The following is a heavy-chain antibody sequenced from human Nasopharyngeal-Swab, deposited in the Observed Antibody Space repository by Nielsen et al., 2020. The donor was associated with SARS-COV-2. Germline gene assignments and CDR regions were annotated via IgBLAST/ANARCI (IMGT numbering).Heavy chain of an antibody. J-gene: IGHJ6*02. D-gene: IGHD3-3*01. CDR2: INTNTGNP. Sequence: ASVKVSCKASGYTFTSYAMNWVRQAPGQGLEWMGWINTNTGNPTYAQGFTGRFVFSLDTSVSTAYLQISSLKAEDTAVYYCARDDSITIFGVVIKFSGMDVWGQGTTVTVSS. V-gene: IGHV7-4-1*02. CDR1: GYTFTSYA. CDR3: ARDDSITIFGVVIKFSGMDV.